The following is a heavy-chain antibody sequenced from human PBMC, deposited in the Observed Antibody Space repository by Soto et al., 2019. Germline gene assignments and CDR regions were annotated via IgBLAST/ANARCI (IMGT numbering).Heavy chain of an antibody. V-gene: IGHV4-39*01. Sequence: SETLSLTCTVSGGSISSSSYYWGWIRQPPGKGLEWIGSIYYSGSTYYNPSLKSRVTISVDTSKNQFSLKLSSVTAADTAVYYCARHPRRGKAHCSGGSCYQGFDYWGQGTLVTVSS. CDR2: IYYSGST. CDR1: GGSISSSSYY. CDR3: ARHPRRGKAHCSGGSCYQGFDY. J-gene: IGHJ4*02. D-gene: IGHD2-15*01.